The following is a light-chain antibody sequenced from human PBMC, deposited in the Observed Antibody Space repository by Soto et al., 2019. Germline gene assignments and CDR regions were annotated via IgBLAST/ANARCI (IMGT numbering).Light chain of an antibody. CDR1: QSVNNY. J-gene: IGKJ5*01. CDR2: DAS. CDR3: QQRRNWLIR. Sequence: EIVLTQSPATLSLSPGERATLSCRASQSVNNYLAWYQQKPGQAPRLLIYDASNRATGIPVRFSGSGSWTYFTLTISSLEPEDFAVYYCQQRRNWLIRFGQGTRLEIK. V-gene: IGKV3-11*01.